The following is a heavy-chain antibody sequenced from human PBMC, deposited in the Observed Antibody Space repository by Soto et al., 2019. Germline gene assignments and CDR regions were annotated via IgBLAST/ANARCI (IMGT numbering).Heavy chain of an antibody. J-gene: IGHJ6*02. Sequence: GGSLRLSCAASGFTFSSYAMSWVRQAPGKGLEWVSAISGSGGSTYYADSVKGRFTISRDNSKNTLYLQMNSLRAEDTAVYYCAKDLSVDSTMTYYYYGMDVWGQGTTVTVSS. CDR2: ISGSGGST. V-gene: IGHV3-23*01. CDR3: AKDLSVDSTMTYYYYGMDV. CDR1: GFTFSSYA. D-gene: IGHD2-2*01.